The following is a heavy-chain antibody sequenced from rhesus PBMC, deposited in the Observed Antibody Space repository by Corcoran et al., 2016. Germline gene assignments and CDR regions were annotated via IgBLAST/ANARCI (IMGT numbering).Heavy chain of an antibody. D-gene: IGHD6-13*01. CDR3: ATGRVFGAAGPDSYFDY. CDR2: VDPEDGEA. CDR1: GYTFTDYY. Sequence: EVQLVQSGAEVKKPGASVKISCKASGYTFTDYYLHWMRQAPGKRLEWMGRVDPEDGEAINSQKFQGRITIPADTSTDTAYMELSSLRSEDTAVYYCATGRVFGAAGPDSYFDYWGQGVLVTVSS. V-gene: IGHV1-111*02. J-gene: IGHJ4*01.